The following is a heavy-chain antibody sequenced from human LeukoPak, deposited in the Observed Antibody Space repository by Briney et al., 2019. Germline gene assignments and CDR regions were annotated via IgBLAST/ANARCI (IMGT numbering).Heavy chain of an antibody. D-gene: IGHD2-15*01. CDR1: GYTFTSYD. CDR2: MNPNSGNT. V-gene: IGHV1-8*01. Sequence: APVKVSCKTSGYTFTSYDINWVRQATGQGLEWMGWMNPNSGNTGYAQKFQGRVTMTRNTSISTAYMELSSLRSEDTAVYYCARDPGYCSGGSCYDWFDPWGQGTLVTVSS. CDR3: ARDPGYCSGGSCYDWFDP. J-gene: IGHJ5*02.